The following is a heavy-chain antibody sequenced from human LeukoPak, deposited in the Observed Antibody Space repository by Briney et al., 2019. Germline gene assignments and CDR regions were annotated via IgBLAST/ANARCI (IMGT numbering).Heavy chain of an antibody. V-gene: IGHV3-7*01. Sequence: GGSLRLSCAASGFTFSSYWMSWVRQAPGKGLEWVANIKQDGREKYYVDSVKGRFTISRDNAKNSLYLQMNSLRAEDTAVYYCARDREAVADYYFDYWGQGTLVTVSS. J-gene: IGHJ4*02. CDR1: GFTFSSYW. CDR2: IKQDGREK. CDR3: ARDREAVADYYFDY. D-gene: IGHD6-19*01.